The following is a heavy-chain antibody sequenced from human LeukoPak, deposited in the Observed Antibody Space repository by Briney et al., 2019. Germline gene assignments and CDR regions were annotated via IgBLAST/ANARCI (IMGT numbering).Heavy chain of an antibody. V-gene: IGHV3-30*03. J-gene: IGHJ4*02. CDR3: ARGGEVSYCSSTSCPLDY. D-gene: IGHD2-2*01. CDR1: GFTFSSYG. Sequence: GGSLRLSCAASGFTFSSYGMHWVRQAPGKGLEWVAVISHDGSNKYYADSVKGRFTISRDNSKNTLYLQMNSLRAEDTAVYYCARGGEVSYCSSTSCPLDYWGQGTLVTVSS. CDR2: ISHDGSNK.